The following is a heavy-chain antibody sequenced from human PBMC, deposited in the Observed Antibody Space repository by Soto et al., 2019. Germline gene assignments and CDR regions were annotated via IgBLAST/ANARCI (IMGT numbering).Heavy chain of an antibody. CDR1: GYTFTGYY. CDR3: AREMITIFGVVTAHYYGMDV. Sequence: ASVKGSCKASGYTFTGYYMHWVRQATGQGLEWMGWINPNSGGTNYAQKFQGRVTMTRDTSISTAYMELSRLRSDDTAVYYCAREMITIFGVVTAHYYGMDVWGQGTTVTVSS. V-gene: IGHV1-2*02. J-gene: IGHJ6*02. D-gene: IGHD3-3*01. CDR2: INPNSGGT.